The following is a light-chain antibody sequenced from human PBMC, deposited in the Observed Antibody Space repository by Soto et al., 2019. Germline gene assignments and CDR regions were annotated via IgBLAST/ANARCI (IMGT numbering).Light chain of an antibody. V-gene: IGKV1-5*01. CDR2: DAS. Sequence: DIQLTQSPSFLSASVGDRVTITCRASQSISSWLAWYQQKPGKAPKLLIYDASSLESGVPSRFSGSGSGTEFTLTISSLKPDDFAVYYCQKFNKWPWTFGQGTKVDIK. CDR3: QKFNKWPWT. CDR1: QSISSW. J-gene: IGKJ1*01.